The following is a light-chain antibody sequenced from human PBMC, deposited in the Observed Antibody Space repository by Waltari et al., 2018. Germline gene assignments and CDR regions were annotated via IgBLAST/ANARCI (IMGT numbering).Light chain of an antibody. CDR1: QSLTKRY. Sequence: EVVLTQSPATLSLSPGESATLSCRASQSLTKRYLAWYQQKPGQEPRLLIYGASSRAAGIPDRCGGSGSATDFTLIISRLEPDDFAVYYCQQYGSSILYTFGQGTKLEIK. CDR2: GAS. V-gene: IGKV3-20*01. CDR3: QQYGSSILYT. J-gene: IGKJ2*01.